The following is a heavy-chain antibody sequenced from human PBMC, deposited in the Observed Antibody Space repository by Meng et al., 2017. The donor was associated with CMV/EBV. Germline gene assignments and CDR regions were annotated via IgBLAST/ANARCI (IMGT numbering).Heavy chain of an antibody. D-gene: IGHD6-19*01. CDR1: GGFYSSSSYY. J-gene: IGHJ4*02. CDR2: IYYSGST. Sequence: LLQQEWGQGPGRPLMHLSLTFPCSGGFYSSSSYYWGWIRQPTGKGLEWIGSIYYSGSTYYNPSLKSRVTISVDTSKNQFSLKLSSVTAADTAVYYCARDSAVAGVVDYWGQGTLVTVSS. CDR3: ARDSAVAGVVDY. V-gene: IGHV4-39*07.